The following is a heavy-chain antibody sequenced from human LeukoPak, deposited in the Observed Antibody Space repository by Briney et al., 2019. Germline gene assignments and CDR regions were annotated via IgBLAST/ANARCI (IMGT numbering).Heavy chain of an antibody. CDR3: ARDLWYYDNGGSDYGMDV. CDR1: GYTFTTYG. J-gene: IGHJ6*02. CDR2: IRADNGNT. D-gene: IGHD3-22*01. Sequence: ASVKVSCKASGYTFTTYGISWVRQAPAQGLEWMGWIRADNGNTDYAQKFQGRVTMTTDTSTSTAYMELRSLRSDDTAVYYCARDLWYYDNGGSDYGMDVWGQGTTVTVSS. V-gene: IGHV1-18*01.